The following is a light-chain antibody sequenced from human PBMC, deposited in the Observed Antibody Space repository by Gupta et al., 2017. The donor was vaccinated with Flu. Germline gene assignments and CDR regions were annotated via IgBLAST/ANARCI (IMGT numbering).Light chain of an antibody. V-gene: IGKV1-5*03. J-gene: IGKJ2*01. CDR1: QSISSW. CDR2: KAS. Sequence: VGDRVTITCRASQSISSWLAWYQQKPGKAPKLLIYKASSLESGVPARFSGSGSGTEFTLTISSLQPDDFATYYCQQYNSWYAFGQGTKLGIK. CDR3: QQYNSWYA.